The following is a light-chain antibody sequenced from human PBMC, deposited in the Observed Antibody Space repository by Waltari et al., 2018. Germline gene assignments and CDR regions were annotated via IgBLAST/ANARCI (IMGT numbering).Light chain of an antibody. J-gene: IGLJ2*01. Sequence: SYELTQPPSVSVSPGQTARLTFSGDALPNNYAYWYQQKSGQAPVLVSYEDSKRPAGIPERFSGSSSGTMATLTISGAQVEDEADYYCYSTDSSGNHREVFGGGTKLTVL. CDR3: YSTDSSGNHREV. CDR1: ALPNNY. V-gene: IGLV3-10*01. CDR2: EDS.